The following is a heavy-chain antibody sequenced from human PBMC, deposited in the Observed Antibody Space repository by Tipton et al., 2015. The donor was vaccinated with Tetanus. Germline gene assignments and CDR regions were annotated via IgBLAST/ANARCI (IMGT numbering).Heavy chain of an antibody. J-gene: IGHJ4*02. CDR1: GFTFSSYA. CDR3: ARADPSLDY. Sequence: AASGFTFSSYAMHWVRQAPGKGLEWVAVISYDGSNKYYADSVKGRFTISRDNSKNTLYLQMNSLRAEDTAVYYCARADPSLDYWGQGTLVTVSS. V-gene: IGHV3-30-3*01. CDR2: ISYDGSNK.